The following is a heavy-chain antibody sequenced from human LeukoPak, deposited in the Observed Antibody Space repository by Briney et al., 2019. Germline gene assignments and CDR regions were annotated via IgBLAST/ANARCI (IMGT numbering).Heavy chain of an antibody. D-gene: IGHD6-13*01. Sequence: PGGSLRLSCAASGFTFSSYNMNWVRQAPGKGLEWVSSITSGSSYIYYADSVKGRFTISRDNAKDSLYLQMNSLRAEDTAVYYCARNQLVRAPLDYWGQGTLVTVSS. J-gene: IGHJ4*02. CDR3: ARNQLVRAPLDY. V-gene: IGHV3-21*01. CDR1: GFTFSSYN. CDR2: ITSGSSYI.